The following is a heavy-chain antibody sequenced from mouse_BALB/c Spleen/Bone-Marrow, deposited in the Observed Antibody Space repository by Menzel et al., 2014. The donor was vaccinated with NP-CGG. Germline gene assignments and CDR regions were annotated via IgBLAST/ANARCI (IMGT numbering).Heavy chain of an antibody. CDR2: IDPANGNT. Sequence: VQLQQSGAELVKPGASVKLSCTASGFNIKDTYMHWVKRRPEQGLEWIGRIDPANGNTKYDPKFQGKATITADTSSNTAYLQLSSLTSEDTAVYYCAYNSLLRLSYFDYWGQGTPLTVPS. D-gene: IGHD1-2*01. CDR3: AYNSLLRLSYFDY. CDR1: GFNIKDTY. V-gene: IGHV14-3*02. J-gene: IGHJ2*01.